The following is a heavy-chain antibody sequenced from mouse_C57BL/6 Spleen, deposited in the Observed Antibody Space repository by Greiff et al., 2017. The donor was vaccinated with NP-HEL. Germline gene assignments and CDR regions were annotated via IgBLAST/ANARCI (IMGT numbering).Heavy chain of an antibody. J-gene: IGHJ4*01. V-gene: IGHV2-6*03. CDR2: IWSDGST. CDR3: ARGFYYGNYEEGAMDY. D-gene: IGHD2-1*01. Sequence: VKLVESGPGLVAPSQSLSITCTVSGFSLTSYGVHWVRQPPGKGLEWLVVIWSDGSTTYNSALKSRLSISKDNSKSQVFLKMNSLQTDDTAMYYCARGFYYGNYEEGAMDYWGQGTSVTVSS. CDR1: GFSLTSYG.